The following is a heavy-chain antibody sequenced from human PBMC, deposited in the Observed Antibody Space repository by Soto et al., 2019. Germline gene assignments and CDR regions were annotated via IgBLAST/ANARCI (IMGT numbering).Heavy chain of an antibody. CDR1: GYRFTSYW. D-gene: IGHD6-13*01. CDR2: IFPSDSDT. Sequence: GEPLKISCRTSGYRFTSYWIAWVRQMPGKGLEWMGIIFPSDSDTRYSPSFQGQVTISVDKSISTAYLQWSSLKASDTAIYYCARTTWKLVDPYYFDYWGQGTLVTVSS. V-gene: IGHV5-51*01. J-gene: IGHJ4*02. CDR3: ARTTWKLVDPYYFDY.